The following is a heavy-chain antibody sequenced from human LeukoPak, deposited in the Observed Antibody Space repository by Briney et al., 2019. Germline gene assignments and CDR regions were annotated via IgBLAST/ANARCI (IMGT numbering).Heavy chain of an antibody. D-gene: IGHD2-21*02. CDR2: IYYSGST. J-gene: IGHJ4*02. Sequence: PSETLSLTCTVSGGSISSYYWSWIRQPPGKGLEWIGYIYYSGSTNYNPSLKSRVTISVDTSKNQFSLKLSSVTAADTAVYYCARVDGGNSAIDYWGLGTLVTVSS. CDR3: ARVDGGNSAIDY. CDR1: GGSISSYY. V-gene: IGHV4-59*01.